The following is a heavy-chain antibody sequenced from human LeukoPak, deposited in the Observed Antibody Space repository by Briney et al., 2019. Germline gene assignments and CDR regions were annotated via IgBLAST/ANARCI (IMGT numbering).Heavy chain of an antibody. CDR2: INSDGSST. CDR3: ARDWPLLWFGELWARDYYYGMDV. CDR1: GFTFSSYW. Sequence: GGSLRLSCAASGFTFSSYWMHWVRQAPGKGLVWVSRINSDGSSTSYADSVKGRFTISRDNAKNTLYLQMNSLRAEDTAVYYCARDWPLLWFGELWARDYYYGMDVRGQGTTVTVSS. D-gene: IGHD3-10*01. J-gene: IGHJ6*02. V-gene: IGHV3-74*01.